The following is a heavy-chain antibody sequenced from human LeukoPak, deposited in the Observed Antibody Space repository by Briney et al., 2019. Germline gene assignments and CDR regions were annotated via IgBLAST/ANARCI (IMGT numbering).Heavy chain of an antibody. CDR1: GYTFTNYY. V-gene: IGHV1-46*01. CDR2: INPSGDST. J-gene: IGHJ4*02. Sequence: ASVKLSCKAPGYTFTNYYLHLVRQAPGQGLEWMGIINPSGDSTIYAQKFQGRVTMTRDTSKSTVHMELSSLRSEDTAVYYCASDHPDRYFDYWGQGTLVTVPS. CDR3: ASDHPDRYFDY. D-gene: IGHD1-14*01.